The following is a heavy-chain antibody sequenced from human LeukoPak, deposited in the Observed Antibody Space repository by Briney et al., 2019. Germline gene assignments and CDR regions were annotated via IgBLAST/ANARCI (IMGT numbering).Heavy chain of an antibody. D-gene: IGHD6-13*01. Sequence: SETLSLTCTVSGGSIRSSSYYWGWIRQPPGKGLEWIGSIYYSGSSYYNPSLKSRVTISVDTSKNQFSLKLTSVTAADTALYYCARDLYSSRTNDAFVIWGQGTMVTVSS. CDR3: ARDLYSSRTNDAFVI. CDR1: GGSIRSSSYY. CDR2: IYYSGSS. J-gene: IGHJ3*02. V-gene: IGHV4-39*07.